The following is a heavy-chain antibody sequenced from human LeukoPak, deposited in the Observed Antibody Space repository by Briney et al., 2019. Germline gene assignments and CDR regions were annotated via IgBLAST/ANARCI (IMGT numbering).Heavy chain of an antibody. CDR1: GGTFSSYA. Sequence: GASVKASCKASGGTFSSYAISWVRQAPGQGLEWMGGIIPIFGTANYAQKFQGRVTITADKSTSTAYMELSSLRSEDTAVYYCARNDAAAGAQFDYWGQGTLVTVSS. J-gene: IGHJ4*02. V-gene: IGHV1-69*06. CDR3: ARNDAAAGAQFDY. CDR2: IIPIFGTA. D-gene: IGHD6-13*01.